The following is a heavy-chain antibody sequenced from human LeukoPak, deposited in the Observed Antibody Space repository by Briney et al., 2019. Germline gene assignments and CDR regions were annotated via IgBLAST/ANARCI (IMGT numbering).Heavy chain of an antibody. J-gene: IGHJ4*02. D-gene: IGHD2-21*01. V-gene: IGHV3-53*01. CDR1: GFTVSSDS. CDR2: IYSGGSA. Sequence: GGSLRLSCTVSGFTVSSDSMSWVRQAPGKGLEWVSFIYSGGSAHYSDSAKGRFTISRDNSKNTLYLQMNSLRAEDTAVYYCARRGRVGVKLNYWGQGTLVTVSS. CDR3: ARRGRVGVKLNY.